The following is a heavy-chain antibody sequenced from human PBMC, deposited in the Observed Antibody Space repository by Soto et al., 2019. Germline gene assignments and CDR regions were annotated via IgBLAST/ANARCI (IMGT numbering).Heavy chain of an antibody. Sequence: QVQLVQSGAEVKKPGASVKVSCKASGYTFTSYGIGWVRQAPGQGLEWMGWISAYNGITNYAQKLQGRVIMTRDTSTSTAYMELRSLRSDDTAVYYCARDHGSGKNLGRWEDYWGQGTLVTVSS. V-gene: IGHV1-18*01. J-gene: IGHJ4*02. CDR3: ARDHGSGKNLGRWEDY. D-gene: IGHD3-10*01. CDR1: GYTFTSYG. CDR2: ISAYNGIT.